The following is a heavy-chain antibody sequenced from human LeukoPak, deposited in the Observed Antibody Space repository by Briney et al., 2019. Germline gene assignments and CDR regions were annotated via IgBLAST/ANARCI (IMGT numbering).Heavy chain of an antibody. V-gene: IGHV1-18*01. D-gene: IGHD6-19*01. CDR3: ARGSSGWLGGYYYYMDV. CDR1: GYTFTSYG. Sequence: ASVKVCCKASGYTFTSYGISMVRQAPGQGLEWMGWISAYNGNTNYAQKLQGRVTMTTDTSTSTAYMELRSLRSDDTAVYYCARGSSGWLGGYYYYMDVWGKGTTVTVSS. CDR2: ISAYNGNT. J-gene: IGHJ6*03.